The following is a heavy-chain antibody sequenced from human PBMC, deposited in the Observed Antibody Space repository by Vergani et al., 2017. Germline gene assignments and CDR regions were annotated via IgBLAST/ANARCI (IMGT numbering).Heavy chain of an antibody. CDR1: GVSISSGSYY. D-gene: IGHD2-2*01. CDR3: ARRCSVTCSNAFVI. V-gene: IGHV4-61*02. Sequence: QVQLQESGPGLGKPSQTLSLTCSVSGVSISSGSYYWSWIRQPAGKGLEWIGRIYASGSTNYNPSLKSRVSMSVDTARNQFSLEVKSVTAADTAVYYRARRCSVTCSNAFVIWGLGTMVTVSS. CDR2: IYASGST. J-gene: IGHJ3*02.